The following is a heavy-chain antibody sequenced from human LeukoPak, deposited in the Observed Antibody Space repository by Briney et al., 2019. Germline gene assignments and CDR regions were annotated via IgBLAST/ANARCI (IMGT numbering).Heavy chain of an antibody. J-gene: IGHJ5*02. CDR2: INYSGNT. V-gene: IGHV4-39*01. CDR3: GRHNQGEWFDP. D-gene: IGHD3-16*01. CDR1: GGSISSSRYY. Sequence: NPSETLSLSCTVSGGSISSSRYYWGWIRQPPGKGLEWIGSINYSGNTYYNPSLKSGATISADTSKNQFSLKLSSVTATDTAVYYCGRHNQGEWFDPWSEGTRVTVSS.